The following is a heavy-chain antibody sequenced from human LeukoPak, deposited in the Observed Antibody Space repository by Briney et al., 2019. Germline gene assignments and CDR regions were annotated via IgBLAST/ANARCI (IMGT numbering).Heavy chain of an antibody. D-gene: IGHD1-26*01. CDR1: GFSLSAYN. Sequence: GGSLRLSCEGSGFSLSAYNMNWVRQAPGRGLESVSYISSSSATIFYADSVKGRFTISRDNAKNSLYLQLNNLRAEDTAVYYCARGEPQVGALGQHWGQGTLVTVSS. J-gene: IGHJ1*01. CDR2: ISSSSATI. V-gene: IGHV3-48*01. CDR3: ARGEPQVGALGQH.